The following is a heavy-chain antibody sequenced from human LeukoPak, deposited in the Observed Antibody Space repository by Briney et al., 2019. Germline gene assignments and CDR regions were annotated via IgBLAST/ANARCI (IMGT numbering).Heavy chain of an antibody. J-gene: IGHJ4*02. CDR1: GFTFTSSA. V-gene: IGHV1-58*01. Sequence: SVKVSCKASGFTFTSSAVQWVRQARGQRLEWIGWIVVGSGNTNYAQKFQERVTITRDMSTSTAYMELSSLRSEDTAVYYCAADFSGYDYYDYWGQGTLVTVSS. CDR3: AADFSGYDYYDY. D-gene: IGHD5-12*01. CDR2: IVVGSGNT.